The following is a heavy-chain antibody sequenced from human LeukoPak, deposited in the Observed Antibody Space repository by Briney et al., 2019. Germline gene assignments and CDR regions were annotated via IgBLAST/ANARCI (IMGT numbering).Heavy chain of an antibody. D-gene: IGHD4-17*01. Sequence: SETLSLTCTVSGGSISGYYYNWIRQPPGKGLEWIGYIYYSGSTNYNPSLKSRVTTSLDTSKNQFSLKLSSVTTADTAVYYCARRTVTGYFDYWGQGTLVTVSS. V-gene: IGHV4-59*01. CDR2: IYYSGST. CDR3: ARRTVTGYFDY. J-gene: IGHJ4*02. CDR1: GGSISGYY.